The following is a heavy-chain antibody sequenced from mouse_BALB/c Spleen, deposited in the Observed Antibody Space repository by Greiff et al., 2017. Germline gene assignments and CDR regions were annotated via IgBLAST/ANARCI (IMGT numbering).Heavy chain of an antibody. J-gene: IGHJ2*01. CDR2: ISYSGST. V-gene: IGHV3-2*02. CDR1: GYSITSDYA. CDR3: ARSGYYGSIDY. D-gene: IGHD1-1*01. Sequence: VQLKESGPGLVKPSQSLSLTCTVTGYSITSDYAWYWIRQFPGNKLEWMGYISYSGSTSYNPSLKSRISITRDTSKNQFFLQLNSVTTEDTATYYCARSGYYGSIDYWGQGTTLTVSS.